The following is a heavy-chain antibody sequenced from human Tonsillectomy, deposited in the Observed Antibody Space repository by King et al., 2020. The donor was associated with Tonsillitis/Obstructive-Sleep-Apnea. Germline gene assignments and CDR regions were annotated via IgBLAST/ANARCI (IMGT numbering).Heavy chain of an antibody. V-gene: IGHV3-21*01. D-gene: IGHD6-13*01. J-gene: IGHJ4*02. Sequence: QLVQSGGGLVKPGGSLRLSCAASRFTFSSYSMNWVRQAPGKGLEWVSSISSSSSYIYYADSVKGRFTISRDNAKNSLYLQMNSLRAEDTAVYYCARGHSSSWYSFDYWGQGTLVTVSS. CDR3: ARGHSSSWYSFDY. CDR2: ISSSSSYI. CDR1: RFTFSSYS.